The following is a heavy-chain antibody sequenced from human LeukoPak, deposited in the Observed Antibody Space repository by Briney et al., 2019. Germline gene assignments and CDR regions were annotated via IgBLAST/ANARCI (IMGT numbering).Heavy chain of an antibody. D-gene: IGHD4-23*01. CDR1: GFTFNTYI. V-gene: IGHV3-20*04. Sequence: GGCLRLSCAASGFTFNTYIMNWVRQAPGRGLEWVSGINWNGGSTGYADSVKGRFTISRDNAKNSLYLQMSSLRAEDTALYYCAPIGNSPLFDYWGQGTLVTVSS. CDR2: INWNGGST. J-gene: IGHJ4*02. CDR3: APIGNSPLFDY.